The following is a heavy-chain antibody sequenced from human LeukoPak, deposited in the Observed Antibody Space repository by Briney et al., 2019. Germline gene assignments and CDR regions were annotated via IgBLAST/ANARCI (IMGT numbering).Heavy chain of an antibody. V-gene: IGHV3-69-1*02. CDR2: ISGLSTHI. CDR3: GRAFPPLRTSSAGDL. CDR1: GFTFSDYD. Sequence: GGSLRLSCSASGFTFSDYDMNWVRQAPGKGLEWVSSISGLSTHIYYGDSVKGRFSIPRDNAKNSVYLQMNSLGVEDTAIYYCGRAFPPLRTSSAGDLWGQGILVTVSS. D-gene: IGHD3-16*01. J-gene: IGHJ4*02.